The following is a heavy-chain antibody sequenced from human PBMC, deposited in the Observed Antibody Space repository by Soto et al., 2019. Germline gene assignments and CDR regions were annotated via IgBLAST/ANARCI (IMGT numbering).Heavy chain of an antibody. V-gene: IGHV4-59*01. CDR2: IYYSGST. D-gene: IGHD3-10*01. Sequence: PSETLSLTCTFSGGSISSYYWSWIRQPPGKGLEWIGYIYYSGSTNYNPSLKSRVTISVDTSKNQFSLKLSSVTAADTAVYYCARYGSGRYYYYYYMDVWGKGTTVTVSS. CDR3: ARYGSGRYYYYYYMDV. CDR1: GGSISSYY. J-gene: IGHJ6*03.